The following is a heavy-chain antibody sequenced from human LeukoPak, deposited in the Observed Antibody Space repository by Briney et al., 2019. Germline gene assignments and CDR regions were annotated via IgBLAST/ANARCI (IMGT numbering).Heavy chain of an antibody. V-gene: IGHV3-30*01. D-gene: IGHD4-17*01. CDR1: GFTFSSYA. CDR3: ARGGGIRYGDHFDY. J-gene: IGHJ4*02. CDR2: ISYDGSNK. Sequence: GGPLRLSCAASGFTFSSYAMHWVRQAPGKGLEWVAVISYDGSNKYYADSVKGRFTISRDNSKNTLYLQMNSLRAEDTAVYYCARGGGIRYGDHFDYWGQGTLVTVSS.